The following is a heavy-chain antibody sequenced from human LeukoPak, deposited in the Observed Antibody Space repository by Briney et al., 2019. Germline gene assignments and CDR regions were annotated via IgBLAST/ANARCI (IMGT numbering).Heavy chain of an antibody. CDR3: ARDLSAAFDF. CDR2: ISGSGGST. V-gene: IGHV3-23*01. D-gene: IGHD6-19*01. J-gene: IGHJ4*02. Sequence: GRSLRLSCAASGFTFSSYAMSWVRQAPGKGLEWVSAISGSGGSTYYADSVKGRFTISRDDSKNTLFLDMSNLRVEDTALYYCARDLSAAFDFWGQGVLVTVSS. CDR1: GFTFSSYA.